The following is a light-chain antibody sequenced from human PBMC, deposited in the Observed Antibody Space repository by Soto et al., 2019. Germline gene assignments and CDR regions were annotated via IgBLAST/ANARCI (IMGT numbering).Light chain of an antibody. CDR2: EVF. J-gene: IGLJ1*01. V-gene: IGLV2-14*01. CDR1: NSDVGSYNY. Sequence: QSVLTQPASVSGSPGQSITISCSGTNSDVGSYNYVSWHQQHPGKAPKLMIYEVFDRPSGISTRFSGSKSGNTASLTISGLQAEDDSDYCCSSYTSSITYVFGSGTQV. CDR3: SSYTSSITYV.